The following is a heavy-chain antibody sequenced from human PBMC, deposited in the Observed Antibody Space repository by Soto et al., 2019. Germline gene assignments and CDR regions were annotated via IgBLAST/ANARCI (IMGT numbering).Heavy chain of an antibody. J-gene: IGHJ4*02. Sequence: XGFLSLSFAASGFLFNRFLLRWLRPSAGRGLEWVANIKHDGSETYYVDSVKGRFTISRDNAKNSLFLQMNTLRTEDTAVYYCARDFATHCSGSTCYPYAYWGQGALVTVSS. D-gene: IGHD2-15*01. CDR1: GFLFNRFL. CDR3: ARDFATHCSGSTCYPYAY. CDR2: IKHDGSET. V-gene: IGHV3-7*03.